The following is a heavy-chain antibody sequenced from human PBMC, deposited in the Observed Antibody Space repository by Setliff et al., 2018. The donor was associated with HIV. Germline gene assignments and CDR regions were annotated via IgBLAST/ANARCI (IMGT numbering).Heavy chain of an antibody. CDR3: ARQDHSSVNTGSLYAFDV. CDR1: GYTFTAYY. D-gene: IGHD2-8*02. CDR2: IEPSSGGT. V-gene: IGHV1-2*06. J-gene: IGHJ3*01. Sequence: ASVKVSCKASGYTFTAYYIHWVRQAPGHELQLMGRIEPSSGGTNYIQKFQGRVTITRDTSISTVYMELTGLTSDDTAVYYCARQDHSSVNTGSLYAFDVWGQGTMVTVSS.